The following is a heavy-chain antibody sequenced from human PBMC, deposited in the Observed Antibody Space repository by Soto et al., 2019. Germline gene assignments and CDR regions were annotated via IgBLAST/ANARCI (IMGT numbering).Heavy chain of an antibody. CDR2: ITAGDGKT. CDR3: ARDLYSSSFFWFDA. Sequence: QVPLVQSGAEVKKPGASVKVSCKASGYNFTQYTIHWVRQAPGQRLEWMGWITAGDGKTQYSKKFQTRVTIRSDVSATTVYMDLNSLRSEDTAVYYCARDLYSSSFFWFDAWGPGTLVIVSS. D-gene: IGHD2-2*01. V-gene: IGHV1-3*01. J-gene: IGHJ5*02. CDR1: GYNFTQYT.